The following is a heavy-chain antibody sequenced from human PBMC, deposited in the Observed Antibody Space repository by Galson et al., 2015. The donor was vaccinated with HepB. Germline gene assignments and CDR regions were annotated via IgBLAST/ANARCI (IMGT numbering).Heavy chain of an antibody. V-gene: IGHV1-69*13. J-gene: IGHJ4*02. CDR1: GGTFSSYA. CDR3: ARDGYDYGDHWASQFDY. CDR2: IIPIFGTA. D-gene: IGHD4-17*01. Sequence: SVKVSCKASGGTFSSYAISWVRQAPGQGLEWMGGIIPIFGTANYAQKFQGRVTITADESTSTAYMELSSLRSEDTAVYYCARDGYDYGDHWASQFDYWGQGTLVTVSS.